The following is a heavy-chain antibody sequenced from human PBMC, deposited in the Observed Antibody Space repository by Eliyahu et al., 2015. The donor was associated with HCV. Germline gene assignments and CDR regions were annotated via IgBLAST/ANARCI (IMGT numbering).Heavy chain of an antibody. CDR3: ARGSAVTGNALHDY. Sequence: QVQLVQSGAEVKKPGASVKVSCKASGYTFTSYDINWVRQATGQGLEWMGWMNPNSGNTGYAQKFQGRVTMTRSTSTSTAYMELSSLRSEDTAVYYCARGSAVTGNALHDYWGQGTLVTVSS. D-gene: IGHD2-21*02. J-gene: IGHJ4*02. V-gene: IGHV1-8*01. CDR2: MNPNSGNT. CDR1: GYTFTSYD.